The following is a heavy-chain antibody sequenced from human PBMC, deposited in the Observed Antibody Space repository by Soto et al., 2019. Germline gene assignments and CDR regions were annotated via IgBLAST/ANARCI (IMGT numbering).Heavy chain of an antibody. CDR1: GYTFTIYY. CDR3: ARTYCGSTSCYASAFDI. D-gene: IGHD2-2*01. V-gene: IGHV1-46*03. J-gene: IGHJ3*02. CDR2: INPSGGST. Sequence: ASVKVPCKASGYTFTIYYMHWVRQAPGQGLEWMGIINPSGGSTSYAQKFQGRVTMTRDTSTSTVYMELSSLRSEDTAVYYCARTYCGSTSCYASAFDIWGQGTMVTVSS.